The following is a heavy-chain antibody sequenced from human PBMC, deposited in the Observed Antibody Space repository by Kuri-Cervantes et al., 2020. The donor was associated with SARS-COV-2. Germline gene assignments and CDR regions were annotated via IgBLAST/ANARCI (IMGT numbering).Heavy chain of an antibody. CDR1: GYTFTSYY. V-gene: IGHV1-46*01. CDR3: ARDALPTIFGVVIIYWFDP. CDR2: INPSGGST. D-gene: IGHD3-3*01. J-gene: IGHJ5*02. Sequence: ASVKVSCKASGYTFTSYYMHWVRQAPGQGLEWMGIINPSGGSTSYAQKFQGRVTMTRDTSTSTVYMELSSLRSEDTAVYYCARDALPTIFGVVIIYWFDPWGQGTLGTVSS.